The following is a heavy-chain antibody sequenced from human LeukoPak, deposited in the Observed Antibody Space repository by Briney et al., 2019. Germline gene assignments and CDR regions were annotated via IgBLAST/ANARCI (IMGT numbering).Heavy chain of an antibody. V-gene: IGHV4-38-2*01. Sequence: PSETLSLTCAVSGYSISSGYYWGWIRQPPGKGLEWIGSIYHSGSTYYNPSLKSRVTISVDTSKNQFSLKLSSVTAADTAVYYCARQRPAAGNNWFDPWGQGTLVTVSS. CDR2: IYHSGST. D-gene: IGHD6-13*01. CDR3: ARQRPAAGNNWFDP. J-gene: IGHJ5*02. CDR1: GYSISSGYY.